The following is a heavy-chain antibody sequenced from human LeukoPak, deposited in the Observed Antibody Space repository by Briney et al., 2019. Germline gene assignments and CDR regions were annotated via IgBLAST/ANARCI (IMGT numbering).Heavy chain of an antibody. D-gene: IGHD2-2*01. Sequence: GGSLRLSCTASGFPFSVYWISWVRQAPGKGLEWVANIKEDGSVQDYVDSVKGRFTISGDNAKNSVYLQMNSLGVDDTAVYYCVGQLLRAVWGKGTTVTVSS. CDR3: VGQLLRAV. J-gene: IGHJ6*04. CDR1: GFPFSVYW. CDR2: IKEDGSVQ. V-gene: IGHV3-7*01.